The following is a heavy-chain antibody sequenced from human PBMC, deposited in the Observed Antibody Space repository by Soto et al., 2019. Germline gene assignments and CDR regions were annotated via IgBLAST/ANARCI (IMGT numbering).Heavy chain of an antibody. CDR2: ISSSGSTA. J-gene: IGHJ4*02. CDR3: TRAAWFPYLSFY. D-gene: IGHD3-10*01. V-gene: IGHV3-48*03. CDR1: GFTFSRFE. Sequence: VGSLRLSCASSGFTFSRFEFHWVRQAPGKGLEWISYISSSGSTAYYASSVEGRFTISRDNANNSVYLQMDSLRAEDTALYYCTRAAWFPYLSFYWGQGALVTVSS.